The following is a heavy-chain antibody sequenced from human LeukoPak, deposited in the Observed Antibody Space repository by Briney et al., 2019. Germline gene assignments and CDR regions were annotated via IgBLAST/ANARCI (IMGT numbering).Heavy chain of an antibody. Sequence: SQTLSLTCTVSGGSISSGGYHWSWIRQPPGKGLEWIGYIYHSGSTYYNPSLKSRVTISVDRSKNQFSLKLSSVTAADTAVYYCARHRGSSSLFDYWGQGTLVTVSS. CDR1: GGSISSGGYH. V-gene: IGHV4-30-2*01. CDR3: ARHRGSSSLFDY. CDR2: IYHSGST. D-gene: IGHD6-6*01. J-gene: IGHJ4*02.